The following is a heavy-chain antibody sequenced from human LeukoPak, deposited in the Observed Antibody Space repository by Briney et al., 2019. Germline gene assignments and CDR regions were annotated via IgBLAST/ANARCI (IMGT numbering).Heavy chain of an antibody. CDR1: GYTSTSYY. D-gene: IGHD5-18*01. CDR2: INPSGGST. Sequence: ASVKVSCKASGYTSTSYYMHWVRQAPGQGLEWMGIINPSGGSTSYAQKFQGRVTMTRDTSTSTVYMELSSLRSEDTAVYYCARDLAAMVFDYWGQGTLVTVSS. CDR3: ARDLAAMVFDY. J-gene: IGHJ4*02. V-gene: IGHV1-46*01.